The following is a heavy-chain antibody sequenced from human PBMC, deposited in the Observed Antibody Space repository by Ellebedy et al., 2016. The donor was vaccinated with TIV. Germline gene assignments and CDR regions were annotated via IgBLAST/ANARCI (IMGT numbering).Heavy chain of an antibody. D-gene: IGHD1-1*01. Sequence: PGGSLRLSCAASGFTFGDFYMSWIRQAPGKGMEWRSYIDTRSDYINYAKSVRGRFTICRDKAKNSLYLQMNNLKVEDTATYYCAKDYSGNDMAFDYWGQGALVTVSS. CDR3: AKDYSGNDMAFDY. CDR2: IDTRSDYI. J-gene: IGHJ4*02. V-gene: IGHV3-11*06. CDR1: GFTFGDFY.